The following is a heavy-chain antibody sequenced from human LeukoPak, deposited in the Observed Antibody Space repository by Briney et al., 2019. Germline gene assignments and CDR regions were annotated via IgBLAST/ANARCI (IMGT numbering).Heavy chain of an antibody. V-gene: IGHV4-34*01. CDR2: INHSGST. CDR1: GGSFSGYY. D-gene: IGHD6-13*01. Sequence: SETLSLTCAVYGGSFSGYYWSWLRQPPGKGLEWVGEINHSGSTNYNPSLKSRVTISVDTSKNQFSLKLSSMTAADTAVYYCARGYRGYSYGQRGIAAAASRGYLDYWGQGTLVTVSS. CDR3: ARGYRGYSYGQRGIAAAASRGYLDY. J-gene: IGHJ4*02.